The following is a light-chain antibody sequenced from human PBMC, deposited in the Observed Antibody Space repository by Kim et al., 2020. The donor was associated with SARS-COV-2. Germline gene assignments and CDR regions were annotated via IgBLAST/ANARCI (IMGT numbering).Light chain of an antibody. J-gene: IGKJ2*01. V-gene: IGKV3-15*01. CDR3: HRYNPSPT. Sequence: LSGYQSNRVAHACMASQSVSSNFAWYQQGPGHAPRLLIYVTSTRATHIPARFSGSGSGSDFTLSISSLQSFDFTVYYCHRYNPSPTFGQGTKLEI. CDR2: VTS. CDR1: QSVSSN.